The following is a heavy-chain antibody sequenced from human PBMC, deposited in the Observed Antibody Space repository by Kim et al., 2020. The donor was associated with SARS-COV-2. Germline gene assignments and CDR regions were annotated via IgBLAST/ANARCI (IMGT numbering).Heavy chain of an antibody. D-gene: IGHD6-19*01. V-gene: IGHV5-10-1*01. CDR1: YPFSNYW. CDR3: ARGYSSGWENWLDP. J-gene: IGHJ5*02. CDR2: IDPTDSET. Sequence: YPFSNYWIGWVRQMPGKGLGWMGRIDPTDSETNYGPSLQGHVTMSVDKSISAVYVQWSSLKASDTAMYYCARGYSSGWENWLDPWGQGTRAT.